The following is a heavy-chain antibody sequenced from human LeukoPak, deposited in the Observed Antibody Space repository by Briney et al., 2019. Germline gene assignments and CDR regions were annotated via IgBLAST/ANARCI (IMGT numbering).Heavy chain of an antibody. CDR3: ARDYRMTMLVD. V-gene: IGHV4-39*07. D-gene: IGHD3-22*01. CDR2: IYYSGST. CDR1: GGSISSSSYY. Sequence: SETLSLTCTVSGGSISSSSYYWGWIRQPPGKGLESIGTIYYSGSTYYNPSLKSRVTISVDTSKNQFSLKLSSVTAADSAIYYCARDYRMTMLVDWGQGTLVTVSS. J-gene: IGHJ4*02.